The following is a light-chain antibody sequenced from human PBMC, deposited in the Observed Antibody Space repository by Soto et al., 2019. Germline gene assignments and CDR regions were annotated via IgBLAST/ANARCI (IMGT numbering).Light chain of an antibody. J-gene: IGKJ5*01. Sequence: IQMTQSPSSLSASVGDRVTIACRASQSISSYLNWYQQKPGKAPKLLIYDASSLESGVPSRFSGSGSGTDFTLTISSLQPEDFATYYCQQFNNYITFGQGTRLEIK. CDR2: DAS. V-gene: IGKV1D-13*01. CDR3: QQFNNYIT. CDR1: QSISSY.